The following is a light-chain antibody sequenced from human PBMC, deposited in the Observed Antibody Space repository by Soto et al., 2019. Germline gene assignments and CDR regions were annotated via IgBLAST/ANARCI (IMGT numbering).Light chain of an antibody. J-gene: IGKJ1*01. V-gene: IGKV1-5*01. Sequence: DIQMTQSPSTLSASVGDRVTITCRASHSISSWLAWYQQKPGKAPNLLIYAASTLESGVPSRFSGSGSGTEFTLTISSLQPDDFVTYYCQQYNSYWTFGQGTKV. CDR3: QQYNSYWT. CDR1: HSISSW. CDR2: AAS.